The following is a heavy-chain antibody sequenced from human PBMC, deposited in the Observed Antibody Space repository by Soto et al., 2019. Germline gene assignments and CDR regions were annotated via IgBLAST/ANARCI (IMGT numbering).Heavy chain of an antibody. D-gene: IGHD3-3*02. CDR3: ARDLADQNI. Sequence: SVKVSCKASGGTFSSYTIIWVRQAPGQGLEWMGRIIPILGIANYAQKFQGRVTVTADKSTSTAYMELSSLRSEDTAVYYCARDLADQNIWGQGTMVTVS. CDR2: IIPILGIA. CDR1: GGTFSSYT. V-gene: IGHV1-69*04. J-gene: IGHJ3*02.